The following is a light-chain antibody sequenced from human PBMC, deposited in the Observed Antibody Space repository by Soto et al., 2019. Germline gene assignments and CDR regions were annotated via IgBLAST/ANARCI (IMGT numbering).Light chain of an antibody. V-gene: IGLV2-14*01. CDR3: SSYTSISTV. J-gene: IGLJ2*01. Sequence: QSALTQPASVSGSPGQSITISRTGTSSDVGGYNYVSWYQQHPGKAPKLMIYEVSNRPSGVSNRFSGSKSGNTASLTISGLQAEDEADYYCSSYTSISTVFGGGTKLTVL. CDR2: EVS. CDR1: SSDVGGYNY.